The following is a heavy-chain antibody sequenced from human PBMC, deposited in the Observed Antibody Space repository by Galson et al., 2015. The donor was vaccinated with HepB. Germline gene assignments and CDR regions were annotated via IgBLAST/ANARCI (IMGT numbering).Heavy chain of an antibody. J-gene: IGHJ3*02. CDR1: GFTFSSYA. V-gene: IGHV3-23*01. Sequence: SLRLSCAASGFTFSSYAMSWVRQAPGKGLEWVSAISGSGGSTYYADSVKGRFTISRDNSKNTLYLQMNSLRAEDTAVYYCAKVSADYGGTRDAFDIWGQGTMVTVSS. D-gene: IGHD4-23*01. CDR2: ISGSGGST. CDR3: AKVSADYGGTRDAFDI.